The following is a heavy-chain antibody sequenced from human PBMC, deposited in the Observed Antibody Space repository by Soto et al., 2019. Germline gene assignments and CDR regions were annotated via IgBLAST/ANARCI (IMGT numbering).Heavy chain of an antibody. Sequence: QVQLVQSGAEVKKPGASVKVSCKASGYTFTGYYMHWVRQAPGQGLEWMGWINPNSGGRNYAQKFQGRVTMTRDTSRRTAYMGLSRLRSDDTAVYYCARDTGALSRSDTAMVFAYWGQGTLVTVSS. D-gene: IGHD5-18*01. CDR2: INPNSGGR. CDR1: GYTFTGYY. CDR3: ARDTGALSRSDTAMVFAY. J-gene: IGHJ4*02. V-gene: IGHV1-2*02.